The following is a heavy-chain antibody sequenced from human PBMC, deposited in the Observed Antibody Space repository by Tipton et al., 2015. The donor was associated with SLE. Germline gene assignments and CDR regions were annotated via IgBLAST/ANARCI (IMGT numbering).Heavy chain of an antibody. CDR1: GDSISSSSYY. J-gene: IGHJ4*02. Sequence: TLSLTCTVSGDSISSSSYYWGWIRQPPGKGLEWIGSIYYSGSSYYNPTLKSRVTISVDTSKNQFSLRLSSVTAPDTAVYYCARSTYYSDTIGYCTANYFDYWGLGTLVAVSS. V-gene: IGHV4-39*07. D-gene: IGHD3-22*01. CDR3: ARSTYYSDTIGYCTANYFDY. CDR2: IYYSGSS.